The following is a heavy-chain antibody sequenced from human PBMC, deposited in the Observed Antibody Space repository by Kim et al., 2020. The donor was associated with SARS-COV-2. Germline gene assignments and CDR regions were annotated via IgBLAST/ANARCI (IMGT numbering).Heavy chain of an antibody. Sequence: GGSLRLSCAASGFTFSSYWMSWVRQAPGKGLEWVANIKQDGSEKYYVDSVKGRFTISRDNAKNSLYLQMNSLRAEDTAVYYCARGLQGAELPFDYWGQGTLVTVSS. CDR1: GFTFSSYW. CDR2: IKQDGSEK. CDR3: ARGLQGAELPFDY. D-gene: IGHD3-10*01. V-gene: IGHV3-7*03. J-gene: IGHJ4*02.